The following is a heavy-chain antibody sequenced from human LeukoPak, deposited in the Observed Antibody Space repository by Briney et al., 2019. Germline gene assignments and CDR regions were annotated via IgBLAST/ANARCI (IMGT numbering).Heavy chain of an antibody. Sequence: ETLSLTCTVSGGSISSYYWSWIRQPPGKGLEWIGYIYYSGSTNYNPSLKSRVTISVDTSKNQFSLKLSSVTAADTAVYYCARVGYSSSCVDYWGQGTLVTVSS. CDR2: IYYSGST. J-gene: IGHJ4*02. D-gene: IGHD6-13*01. CDR3: ARVGYSSSCVDY. CDR1: GGSISSYY. V-gene: IGHV4-59*12.